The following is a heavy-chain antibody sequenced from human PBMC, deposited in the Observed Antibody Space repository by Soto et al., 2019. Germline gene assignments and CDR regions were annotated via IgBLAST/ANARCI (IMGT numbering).Heavy chain of an antibody. V-gene: IGHV3-33*01. CDR1: GFTFSSYG. Sequence: QVQLVESGGGVVQPGRSLRLSCAASGFTFSSYGMHWVRQAPGKGLEWVAVIWYDGSNKYYADSVKGRFTISRDNSKNTLYLQMDSLMAEGPAVYYWARDAGFGYGRHMDVWGKGTTVTVSS. J-gene: IGHJ6*03. CDR3: ARDAGFGYGRHMDV. CDR2: IWYDGSNK. D-gene: IGHD5-12*01.